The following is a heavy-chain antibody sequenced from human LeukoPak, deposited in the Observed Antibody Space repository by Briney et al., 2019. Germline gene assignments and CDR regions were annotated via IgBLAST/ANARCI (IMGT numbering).Heavy chain of an antibody. V-gene: IGHV3-48*04. D-gene: IGHD2-15*01. J-gene: IGHJ5*02. CDR2: SDTSSSTI. CDR1: GFTFSADS. Sequence: GGSLRLSCATSGFTFSADSVSWVRQVPGKGLEWVAFSDTSSSTIYYADSVKGRFTISRDNARNSVYLQMNSLRVEDTAIYYCARDLGYCTGGNCYRWLATWGQGTLVTVSS. CDR3: ARDLGYCTGGNCYRWLAT.